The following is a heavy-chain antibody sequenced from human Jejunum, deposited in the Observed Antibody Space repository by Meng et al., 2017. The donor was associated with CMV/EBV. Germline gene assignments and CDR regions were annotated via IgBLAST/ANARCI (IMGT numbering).Heavy chain of an antibody. CDR3: ARDVPDHYSPNY. J-gene: IGHJ4*02. D-gene: IGHD4-11*01. CDR1: GFSFSTYS. Sequence: QMQLVESGXXVVQPGGSLRLSCAASGFSFSTYSMYWVRQAPGKGLEWVSFIRLDATDKFYADSVKGRFTISRDNSKNMLYLQMSSLRTEDTAVYYCARDVPDHYSPNYWGQGTLVTVSS. V-gene: IGHV3-30*02. CDR2: IRLDATDK.